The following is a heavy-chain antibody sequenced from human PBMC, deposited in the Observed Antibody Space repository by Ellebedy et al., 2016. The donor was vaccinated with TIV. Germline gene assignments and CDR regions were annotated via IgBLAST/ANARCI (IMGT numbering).Heavy chain of an antibody. J-gene: IGHJ5*02. CDR2: IRNKANNYAT. CDR3: TRHPDYSYYGSGSYYKSWFDP. Sequence: GESLKISXAASGFTFSGSAVLWVRQASGKGLEWVGRIRNKANNYATAYAASVRGRFTISRDDSKNTTYLQMTSLKTEDTAVYYCTRHPDYSYYGSGSYYKSWFDPWGQGTLVTVSS. D-gene: IGHD3-10*01. V-gene: IGHV3-73*01. CDR1: GFTFSGSA.